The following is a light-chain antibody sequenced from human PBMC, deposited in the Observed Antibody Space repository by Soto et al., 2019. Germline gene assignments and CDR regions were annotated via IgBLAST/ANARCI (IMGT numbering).Light chain of an antibody. Sequence: QSALTQHASVSGSPGQSLTISCTGTSSDVGGFDFVSWYQHHPGKAPKLMIYAVVYRPSGVSNRFSGSKSGNTASLTISGLQAEDEADYYCSSYTSSGTWVFGGGTKVTVL. CDR1: SSDVGGFDF. J-gene: IGLJ3*02. CDR2: AVV. V-gene: IGLV2-14*01. CDR3: SSYTSSGTWV.